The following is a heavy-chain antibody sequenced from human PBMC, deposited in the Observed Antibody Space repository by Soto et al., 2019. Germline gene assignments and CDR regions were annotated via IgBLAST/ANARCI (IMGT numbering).Heavy chain of an antibody. J-gene: IGHJ6*02. D-gene: IGHD4-17*01. CDR1: GGSISSGGYS. V-gene: IGHV4-30-2*01. Sequence: QLQLQESGSGLVKPSQTLSLTCAVSGGSISSGGYSWSWIRQPPGKGLEWIGYIYHSGSTYYNPSLKSRVTISVDRSKNQFSLKLSSVTAADTAVYYCARDRGPDYGDQVPLNYYYYYGMDVWGQGTTVTVSS. CDR3: ARDRGPDYGDQVPLNYYYYYGMDV. CDR2: IYHSGST.